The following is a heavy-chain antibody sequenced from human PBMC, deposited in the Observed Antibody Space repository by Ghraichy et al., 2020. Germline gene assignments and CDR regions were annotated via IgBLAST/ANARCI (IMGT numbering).Heavy chain of an antibody. J-gene: IGHJ2*01. V-gene: IGHV4-39*01. CDR1: GGSISSSNYY. Sequence: SETLSLTCTVSGGSISSSNYYWGWLRQPQGKGREWIGSMHHSGSTYYNPSLKSRPTISVDKPKNQFSLNLTSVTAADTAVYYCAGSFGVIRYFDLWGRGTVVTVSS. CDR3: AGSFGVIRYFDL. CDR2: MHHSGST. D-gene: IGHD3-16*01.